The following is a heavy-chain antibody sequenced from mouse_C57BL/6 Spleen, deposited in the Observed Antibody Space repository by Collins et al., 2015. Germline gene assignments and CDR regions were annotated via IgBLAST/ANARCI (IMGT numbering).Heavy chain of an antibody. CDR3: TRPWHFDV. CDR1: GYTFTDYE. Sequence: QAQLQQSGAELVRPGASVTLSCKASGYTFTDYEVHWVKQTPVHGLEWIGGIDPETGGTAYNQKFKVKAILSADKSSTTAYMELRSLTSADSAVYYRTRPWHFDVWGTGTTVTVSS. J-gene: IGHJ1*03. V-gene: IGHV1-15*01. CDR2: IDPETGGT.